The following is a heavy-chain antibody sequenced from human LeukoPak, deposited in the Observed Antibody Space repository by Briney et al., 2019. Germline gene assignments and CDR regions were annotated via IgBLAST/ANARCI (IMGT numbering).Heavy chain of an antibody. CDR3: ARGPRYISGRYAESFSIDY. CDR2: INPDTGST. J-gene: IGHJ4*02. Sequence: ASVKVSCKASGYSFNGYYLHWLRQAPGQAFEWMGWINPDTGSTNYVHKFQGRVTMTRDTSISAAYMELSSLRSGDTAIYYCARGPRYISGRYAESFSIDYWGQGTLVTVSS. V-gene: IGHV1-2*02. D-gene: IGHD6-19*01. CDR1: GYSFNGYY.